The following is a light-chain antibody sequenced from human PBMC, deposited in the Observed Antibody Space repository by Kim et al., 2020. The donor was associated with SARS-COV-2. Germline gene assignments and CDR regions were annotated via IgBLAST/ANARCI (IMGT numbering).Light chain of an antibody. Sequence: AAINCKSSQSLLASSNNKNFLAWYHQKPGQTPKLLVYWASTRASGVPDRFSGSGSGTDFTLTISSLQAEDVAVYYCQQYYTSPFTFGGGTKVDIK. J-gene: IGKJ4*01. CDR3: QQYYTSPFT. CDR1: QSLLASSNNKNF. V-gene: IGKV4-1*01. CDR2: WAS.